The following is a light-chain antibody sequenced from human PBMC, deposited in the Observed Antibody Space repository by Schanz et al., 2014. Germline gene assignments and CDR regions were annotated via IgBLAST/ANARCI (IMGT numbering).Light chain of an antibody. CDR3: QQSYSTLGWT. J-gene: IGKJ2*02. CDR1: QDISND. CDR2: DAS. Sequence: DIQMTQSPSSLSASVGDRVTITCQASQDISNDLNWYQQKPGKTPKLLIYDASNLEAGVPSRFSGSGSGTDFTLTISSLQPEDFATYYCQQSYSTLGWTFGQGTKLEIK. V-gene: IGKV1-39*01.